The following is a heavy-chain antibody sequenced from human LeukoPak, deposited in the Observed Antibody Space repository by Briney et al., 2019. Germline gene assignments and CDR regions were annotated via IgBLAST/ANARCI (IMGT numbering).Heavy chain of an antibody. D-gene: IGHD3-9*01. CDR3: ARDYDILTIFDAFDI. V-gene: IGHV1-2*02. Sequence: ASVKVSCKASGGTFSSYAISWVRQAPGQGLEWMGWIDPNSGDTNYAQKFQGRVTMTRDTSISTAYMELSRLRSDDTAVYYCARDYDILTIFDAFDIWGQGTMVTVSS. CDR2: IDPNSGDT. J-gene: IGHJ3*02. CDR1: GGTFSSYA.